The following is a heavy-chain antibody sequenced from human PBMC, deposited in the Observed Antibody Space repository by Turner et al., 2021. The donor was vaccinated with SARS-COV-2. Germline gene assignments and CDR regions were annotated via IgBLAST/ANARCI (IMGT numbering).Heavy chain of an antibody. CDR3: ARDGGYSGYACFDY. CDR1: GFTFDSYG. V-gene: IGHV3-33*01. Sequence: QVQMMDSGGCVVLSGRSLRLTCTASGFTFDSYGLPWVRQAAGKGLVCVAVIWYEGSNKYYADSMKGRFTITRNNSKNTRNLKINSLRTDDTAVYYCARDGGYSGYACFDYWGQGTLVTVSS. D-gene: IGHD5-12*01. CDR2: IWYEGSNK. J-gene: IGHJ4*02.